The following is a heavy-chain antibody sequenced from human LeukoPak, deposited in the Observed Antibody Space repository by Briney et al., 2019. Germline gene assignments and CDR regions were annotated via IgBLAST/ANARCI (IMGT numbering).Heavy chain of an antibody. CDR3: ARAPLSSYGYVDY. CDR1: GYTFTSYG. V-gene: IGHV1-18*01. CDR2: ISAYNGNT. J-gene: IGHJ4*02. Sequence: ASVKVSCKASGYTFTSYGISWVRQAPGQGLEWMGWISAYNGNTNYAQKFQGRVTMTRDTSISTAYMELSRLRSDDTAVYYCARAPLSSYGYVDYWGQGTLVTVSS. D-gene: IGHD5-18*01.